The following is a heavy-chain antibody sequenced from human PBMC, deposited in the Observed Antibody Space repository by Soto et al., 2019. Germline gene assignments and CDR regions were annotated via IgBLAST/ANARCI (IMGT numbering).Heavy chain of an antibody. D-gene: IGHD2-15*01. CDR2: ISYDGSKK. CDR3: AKARKVVDAPGF. CDR1: GFTFSSYG. J-gene: IGHJ4*02. V-gene: IGHV3-30*18. Sequence: PGGSLRLSCAASGFTFSSYGMHWVRQAPGKGLEWVAVISYDGSKKYYADSVKGRFTISRDNSKNTLYLQMNSLRAEDTAVYYCAKARKVVDAPGFWGQGTRVTVSS.